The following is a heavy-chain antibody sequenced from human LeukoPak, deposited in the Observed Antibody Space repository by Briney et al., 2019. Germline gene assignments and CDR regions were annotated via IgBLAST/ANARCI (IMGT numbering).Heavy chain of an antibody. CDR2: ISSGSSTT. J-gene: IGHJ4*02. D-gene: IGHD3-10*01. CDR1: GFPFSSYA. Sequence: GGSLRLSCAASGFPFSSYAMTWVRQAPGKGLAWVSYISSGSSTTYYTDSVKGRFTISRDNAKNSLYLQMNSLTAEDTAVYFCARDQRGSSAMIRGIIDYWGQGTLVTVSS. CDR3: ARDQRGSSAMIRGIIDY. V-gene: IGHV3-48*04.